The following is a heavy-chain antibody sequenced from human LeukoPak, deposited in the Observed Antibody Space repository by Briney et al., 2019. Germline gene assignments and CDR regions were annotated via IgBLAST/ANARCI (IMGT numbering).Heavy chain of an antibody. V-gene: IGHV1-24*01. CDR3: ATYTYYYDSSGYYFFDY. CDR2: FDPEDGET. J-gene: IGHJ4*02. D-gene: IGHD3-22*01. CDR1: GYTLTELS. Sequence: ASVKVSCKGSGYTLTELSMHWVRQAPGKGLEWMGGFDPEDGETIYAQKFQGRVTMTEDTSTDTAYMELSSLRSEDTAVYYCATYTYYYDSSGYYFFDYWGQGTLVTVSS.